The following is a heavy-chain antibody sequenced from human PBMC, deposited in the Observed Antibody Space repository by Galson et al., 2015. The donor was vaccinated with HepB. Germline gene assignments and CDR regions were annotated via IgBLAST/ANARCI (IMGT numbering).Heavy chain of an antibody. Sequence: PALVKPTQPLTLTCTFSGFSLSTSGVGVGWIRQPPGKALEWLALIYWNDDKRYSPSLKSRLTITKDTSKNQVVLTMTNMDPVDTATYYCARSRGYSGYYGMDVWGQGTTVTVSS. CDR1: GFSLSTSGVG. CDR3: ARSRGYSGYYGMDV. CDR2: IYWNDDK. J-gene: IGHJ6*02. D-gene: IGHD5-12*01. V-gene: IGHV2-5*01.